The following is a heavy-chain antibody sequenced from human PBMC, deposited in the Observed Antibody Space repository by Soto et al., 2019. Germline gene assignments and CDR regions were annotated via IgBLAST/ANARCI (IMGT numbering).Heavy chain of an antibody. V-gene: IGHV5-51*01. CDR2: SYPGGSYT. D-gene: IGHD6-13*01. J-gene: IGHJ6*02. CDR3: ARRGISSWYRMGPYGMDV. Sequence: PGESLKISCKGPGDSFTSYCNGWVRQMPGKGLERIGISYPGGSYTRCSSSLQGKVTISADKSISTAYLQWSSPKASDTAMYYCARRGISSWYRMGPYGMDVWGQGTTVTVSS. CDR1: GDSFTSYC.